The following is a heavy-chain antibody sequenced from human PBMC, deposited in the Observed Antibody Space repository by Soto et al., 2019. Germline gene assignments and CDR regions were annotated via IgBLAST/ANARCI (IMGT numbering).Heavy chain of an antibody. V-gene: IGHV1-18*01. Sequence: GASVKVSCKASGYPFTTYAIHRVRQAPGQGLEWMVWISAYNGNTNYAQKLQGRVTMTADTSTSTAYMELRSLRSDDTAVYYCARVKGSGYHNWFDPWGQGTLVTVSS. CDR3: ARVKGSGYHNWFDP. CDR2: ISAYNGNT. CDR1: GYPFTTYA. D-gene: IGHD3-22*01. J-gene: IGHJ5*02.